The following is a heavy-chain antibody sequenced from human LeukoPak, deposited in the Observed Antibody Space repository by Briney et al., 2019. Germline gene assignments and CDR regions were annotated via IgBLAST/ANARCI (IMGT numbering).Heavy chain of an antibody. CDR1: GYTFTGYY. CDR3: ARAPHTFSAPPDY. V-gene: IGHV1-2*02. D-gene: IGHD2/OR15-2a*01. J-gene: IGHJ4*02. CDR2: INPNSGGT. Sequence: ASVKVSCKASGYTFTGYYMHWVRQAPGQGLEWMGWINPNSGGTNYAQKFQGRVTMTRDTSISTAYMELSRLRSDDTAVYYCARAPHTFSAPPDYWGQGTLVTVSS.